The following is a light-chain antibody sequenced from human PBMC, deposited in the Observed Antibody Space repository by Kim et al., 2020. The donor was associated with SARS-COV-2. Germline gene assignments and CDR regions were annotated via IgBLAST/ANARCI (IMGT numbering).Light chain of an antibody. Sequence: GQSITISCTGTSSDIGSYNYVSWYQQHPGKAPKLMICDVSNRPSGVSDRFSGSKSGNTASLTISGLQAEDEADYYCTSYTSSSTYVFGTGTKVTVL. V-gene: IGLV2-14*03. CDR1: SSDIGSYNY. J-gene: IGLJ1*01. CDR3: TSYTSSSTYV. CDR2: DVS.